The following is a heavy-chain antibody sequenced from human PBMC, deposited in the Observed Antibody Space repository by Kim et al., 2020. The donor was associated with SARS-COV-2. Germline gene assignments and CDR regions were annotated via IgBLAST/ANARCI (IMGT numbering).Heavy chain of an antibody. J-gene: IGHJ5*02. V-gene: IGHV3-20*01. CDR3: ARDVIGHYYGSEVQNWFDP. Sequence: GGSLRLSCAASGFTFDDYGMSWVRQAPGKGLEWVSGINWNGGSTGYADSVKGRFTISRDNAKNSLYLQMNSLRAEDTALYHCARDVIGHYYGSEVQNWFDPWGQGTLVTVSS. CDR1: GFTFDDYG. CDR2: INWNGGST. D-gene: IGHD3-10*01.